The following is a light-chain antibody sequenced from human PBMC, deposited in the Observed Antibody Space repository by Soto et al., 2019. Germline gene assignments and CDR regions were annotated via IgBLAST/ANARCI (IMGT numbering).Light chain of an antibody. CDR3: QQYGESSRS. CDR2: TAS. Sequence: DIQMTQSPSTLSASIGDRITISCRASQNIDTWLAWYQQRPGEAPKLLIYTASNLENGVPSRFSGSGSGTAFTLTISSLQPEDFATYYCQQYGESSRSFGQGTQVE. CDR1: QNIDTW. J-gene: IGKJ1*01. V-gene: IGKV1-5*03.